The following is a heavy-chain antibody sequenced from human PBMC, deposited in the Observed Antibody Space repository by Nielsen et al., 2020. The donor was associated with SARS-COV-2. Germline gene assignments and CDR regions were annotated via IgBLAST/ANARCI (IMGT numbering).Heavy chain of an antibody. J-gene: IGHJ4*02. D-gene: IGHD6-19*01. CDR2: INHSGST. Sequence: SETLSLTCAVYGGSFSGYYWSWIRQPPGKGLEWIGEINHSGSTNYNPSLKSRVTISVDTSKNQFSLKLSSVTAADTAVYYCARRSSGWYPFGYWGQGTLVTVSS. CDR1: GGSFSGYY. V-gene: IGHV4-34*01. CDR3: ARRSSGWYPFGY.